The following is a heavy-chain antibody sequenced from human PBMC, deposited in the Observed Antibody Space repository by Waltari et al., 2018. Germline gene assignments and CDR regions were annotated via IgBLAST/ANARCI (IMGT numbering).Heavy chain of an antibody. V-gene: IGHV1-18*01. J-gene: IGHJ5*02. CDR2: ISAYNGNT. CDR3: ARDLYYYDSSGYRPLLLSHVWFDP. D-gene: IGHD3-22*01. CDR1: GYTFTSYG. Sequence: QVQLVQSGAEVKKPGASVKVSCKASGYTFTSYGISWVRQAPGQGLEWMGWISAYNGNTNYAQKLQGRVTMTTDTSTSTAYMELRSLRSDDTAVYYCARDLYYYDSSGYRPLLLSHVWFDPWGQGTLVTVSS.